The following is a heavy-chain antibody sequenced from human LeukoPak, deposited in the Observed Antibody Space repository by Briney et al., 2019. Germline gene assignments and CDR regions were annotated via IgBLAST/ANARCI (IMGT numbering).Heavy chain of an antibody. CDR3: AKDGLYSYGSPAAYYFDY. J-gene: IGHJ4*02. V-gene: IGHV3-23*01. CDR1: GFTFSSYA. D-gene: IGHD5-18*01. Sequence: PGGSLRLSCAASGFTFSSYAMSWVRQAPGKGLEWVSAIRGSGGSTYYADSVKGRFTISRDNSKNTLYLQMNSLRAEDTAVYYCAKDGLYSYGSPAAYYFDYWGQGTLVTVSS. CDR2: IRGSGGST.